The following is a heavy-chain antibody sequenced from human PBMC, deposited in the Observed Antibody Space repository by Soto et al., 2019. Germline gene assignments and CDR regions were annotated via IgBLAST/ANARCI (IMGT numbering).Heavy chain of an antibody. CDR1: GGSISNSSYY. J-gene: IGHJ6*03. Sequence: SETLSLTCTVSGGSISNSSYYWGWIRQPPGKGLEWIGSIYYSGSTYYNPSLKSRVTISVDTSKNQFSLKLSSVTAADTAVYYCARHGGSSWQKPDYYYYMDVWGKGTTVTLSS. CDR3: ARHGGSSWQKPDYYYYMDV. CDR2: IYYSGST. V-gene: IGHV4-39*01. D-gene: IGHD6-13*01.